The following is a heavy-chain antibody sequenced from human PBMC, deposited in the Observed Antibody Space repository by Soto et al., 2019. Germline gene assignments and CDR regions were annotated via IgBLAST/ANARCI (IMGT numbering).Heavy chain of an antibody. CDR2: MYYSGAT. J-gene: IGHJ4*02. Sequence: QLQLQESGPGLVKPSETLSLACTVSGGSISSNSYYWDWIRQPPGKGLEWIGSMYYSGATYHNPSLQGRVTISVDTSKNQFSLHLSSVTAADTAVYYCARHAAYDSVWGKSDGSDYWGQGTLVTGSS. D-gene: IGHD3-16*01. CDR1: GGSISSNSYY. CDR3: ARHAAYDSVWGKSDGSDY. V-gene: IGHV4-39*01.